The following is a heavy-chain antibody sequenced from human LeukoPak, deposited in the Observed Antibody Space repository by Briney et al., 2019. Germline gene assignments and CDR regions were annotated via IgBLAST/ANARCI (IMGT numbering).Heavy chain of an antibody. CDR1: GGSISSYY. CDR2: IYYSGST. J-gene: IGHJ4*02. V-gene: IGHV4-59*08. Sequence: PSETLSLTCTASGGSISSYYWSWIRQPPGKGLEWIGYIYYSGSTNYNPSLKSRVTISVDTSKNQFSLKLSSVTAADTAVYYCARQSTTVTSRFDYWGQGTLVTVSS. D-gene: IGHD4-17*01. CDR3: ARQSTTVTSRFDY.